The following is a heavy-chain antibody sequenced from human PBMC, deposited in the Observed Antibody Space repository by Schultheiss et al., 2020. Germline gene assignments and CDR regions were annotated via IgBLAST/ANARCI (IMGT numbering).Heavy chain of an antibody. V-gene: IGHV5-51*01. CDR3: ARRGGGYFSAWDLNWCDP. CDR2: IYSGASDT. Sequence: GESLQISCKASGYTFTSYWIGWVRQMPGKGLEWMGIIYSGASDTRYSPSFKGQVTISADKSISTAYLQWNSLKASDTAMYYCARRGGGYFSAWDLNWCDPWGQGHLGTVSS. CDR1: GYTFTSYW. D-gene: IGHD1-26*01. J-gene: IGHJ5*02.